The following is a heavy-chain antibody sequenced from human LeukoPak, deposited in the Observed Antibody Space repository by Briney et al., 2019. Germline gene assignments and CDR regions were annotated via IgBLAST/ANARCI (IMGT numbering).Heavy chain of an antibody. CDR2: INHSGST. V-gene: IGHV4-34*01. CDR3: ARCSDTAMVRDFDY. CDR1: GGSFSGYY. Sequence: SETLSLTCAAYGGSFSGYYWSWIRQPPGKGLEWIGEINHSGSTNYNPSLKSRVTISVDTSKNQFSLKLSSVTAADTAVYYCARCSDTAMVRDFDYWGQGTLVTVSS. D-gene: IGHD5-18*01. J-gene: IGHJ4*02.